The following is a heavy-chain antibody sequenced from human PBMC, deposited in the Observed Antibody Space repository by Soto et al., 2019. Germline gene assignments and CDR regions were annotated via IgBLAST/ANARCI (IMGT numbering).Heavy chain of an antibody. CDR1: GGCISSGGYY. CDR2: IYYSGST. J-gene: IGHJ4*02. Sequence: PSEIMSVACSVAGGCISSGGYYWSWIRQHPGKGLEWIGYIYYSGSTYYNPSLKSRVTISVDTSKNQFSLKLSSVTAADTAVYYCAREVAARLGYFDYWGQGTLVTVSS. V-gene: IGHV4-31*03. CDR3: AREVAARLGYFDY. D-gene: IGHD6-6*01.